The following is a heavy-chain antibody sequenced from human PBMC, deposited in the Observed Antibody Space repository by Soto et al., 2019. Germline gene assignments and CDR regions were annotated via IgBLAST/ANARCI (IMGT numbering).Heavy chain of an antibody. Sequence: EVQLLESGGGLIQPGGSLRLSCAASGFTLSSYAMTWVRQAPGKGLEWVSAISGSGDTTYYADAVKGRFTISRDNSKSTLYLQMSSLRDEDSAVYYCVKDWTGNTCPCMDVWGQGTTITVSS. CDR3: VKDWTGNTCPCMDV. J-gene: IGHJ6*02. V-gene: IGHV3-23*01. CDR1: GFTLSSYA. D-gene: IGHD3-9*01. CDR2: ISGSGDTT.